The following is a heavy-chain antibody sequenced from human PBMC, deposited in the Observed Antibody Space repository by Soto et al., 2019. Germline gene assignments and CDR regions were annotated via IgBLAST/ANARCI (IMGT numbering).Heavy chain of an antibody. V-gene: IGHV3-21*01. CDR3: ARDQRYLRQGYSDY. D-gene: IGHD4-4*01. Sequence: EVPLVESGGGLVKPGGSLRLSCVGSAFIFSDHSMNWVRQAPGKGLEWVTPIGDTGTFIYYADSVKGRFTISRDNAKNSLFLQMDSLRPEDTAVYYCARDQRYLRQGYSDYWGQGTLVTVSS. CDR2: IGDTGTFI. J-gene: IGHJ4*02. CDR1: AFIFSDHS.